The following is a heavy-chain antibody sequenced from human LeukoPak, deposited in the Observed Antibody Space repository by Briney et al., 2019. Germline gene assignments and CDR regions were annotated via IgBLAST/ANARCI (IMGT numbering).Heavy chain of an antibody. CDR2: IRSKSDGGTT. Sequence: SGGSLRLSCAASGFTFSNAWMSWVRQAPGKGLEWVGRIRSKSDGGTTDYAAPVKGRFTISRDDSQNTLYLQMNSLKTEDTAVYFCTTVAWMQLWSIDSWGQGTLVTVSS. J-gene: IGHJ4*02. CDR3: TTVAWMQLWSIDS. V-gene: IGHV3-15*01. CDR1: GFTFSNAW. D-gene: IGHD5-18*01.